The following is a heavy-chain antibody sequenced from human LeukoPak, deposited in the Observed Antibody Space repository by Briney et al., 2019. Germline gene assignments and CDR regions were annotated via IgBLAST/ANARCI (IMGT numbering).Heavy chain of an antibody. Sequence: ASVKVSCKASGYTFTNYYMHWVRQAPGQGLEWMGIISPSGGSTGYAQKFQGRFTMTRDTSTTTVYMELSSLRSEDTAVYYCARDREEGYNSYYFDSWGQGTLVIVSS. V-gene: IGHV1-46*01. D-gene: IGHD5-24*01. J-gene: IGHJ4*02. CDR2: ISPSGGST. CDR3: ARDREEGYNSYYFDS. CDR1: GYTFTNYY.